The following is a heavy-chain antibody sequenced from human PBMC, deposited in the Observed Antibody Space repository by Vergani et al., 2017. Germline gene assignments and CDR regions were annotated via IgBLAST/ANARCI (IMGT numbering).Heavy chain of an antibody. D-gene: IGHD4-17*01. V-gene: IGHV4-59*02. CDR3: ARDPFLMTTVTTYYFDP. CDR1: GASVNSYY. Sequence: QVQLQESGPGLVKPSETLSLTCTVSGASVNSYYWSWIRQPPGKGLEWMGYVSFRGDTLYDPSVKGRMTISLNTSKNQFSLKVSSVTAADTAVYYCARDPFLMTTVTTYYFDPWGQGTLVTVSS. CDR2: VSFRGDT. J-gene: IGHJ5*02.